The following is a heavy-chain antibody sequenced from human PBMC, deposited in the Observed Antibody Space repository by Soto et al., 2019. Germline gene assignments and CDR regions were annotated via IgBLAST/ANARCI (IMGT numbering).Heavy chain of an antibody. Sequence: EVQLVESGGGLVKPGGSLRLSCAASGFTFSSYSLNWVRQAPGKGLEWVSSITSSGASIYYVDSVKGRFTISRDNAKNSLYLQMNSLRAEDTAVYYCARDGSEGSGEIGYYYYMDVWGKGTTATVSS. J-gene: IGHJ6*03. CDR2: ITSSGASI. CDR1: GFTFSSYS. D-gene: IGHD2-15*01. V-gene: IGHV3-21*01. CDR3: ARDGSEGSGEIGYYYYMDV.